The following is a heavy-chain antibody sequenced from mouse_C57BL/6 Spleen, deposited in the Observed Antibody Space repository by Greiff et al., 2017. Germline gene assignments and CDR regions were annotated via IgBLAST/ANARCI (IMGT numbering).Heavy chain of an antibody. Sequence: EVKVVESGGGLVKPGGSLKLSCAASGFTFSSYAMSWVRQTPEKRLEWVATISDGCSYTYYPDNVKGRFTISRDNAKNNLYLQMSHMKSEDTAMYYCARDPYYYGSSSYWYFDVWGTGTTVTVSS. J-gene: IGHJ1*03. V-gene: IGHV5-4*01. CDR1: GFTFSSYA. CDR2: ISDGCSYT. D-gene: IGHD1-1*01. CDR3: ARDPYYYGSSSYWYFDV.